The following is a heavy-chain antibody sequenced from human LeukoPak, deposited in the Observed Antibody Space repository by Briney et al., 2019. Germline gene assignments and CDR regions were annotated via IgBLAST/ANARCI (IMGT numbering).Heavy chain of an antibody. V-gene: IGHV3-21*01. CDR2: ISSSSSYI. D-gene: IGHD4-11*01. Sequence: GGSLRLSCAASGFTFSSYSMNWVRQAPGKGLERVSSISSSSSYIYYADSVKGRFTISRDNAKNSLYLHMNSLRAEDTAVYYCARDPTVKNYYYYYYGMDVWGQGTTVTVSS. CDR1: GFTFSSYS. J-gene: IGHJ6*02. CDR3: ARDPTVKNYYYYYYGMDV.